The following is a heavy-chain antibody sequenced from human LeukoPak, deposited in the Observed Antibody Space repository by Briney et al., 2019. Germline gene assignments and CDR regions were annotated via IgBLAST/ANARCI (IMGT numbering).Heavy chain of an antibody. D-gene: IGHD1-26*01. V-gene: IGHV1-24*01. J-gene: IGHJ4*02. CDR1: GYTLTELS. CDR3: ATDSPRRKIVGATIFDY. Sequence: ASVKVSCTVSGYTLTELSMHWVRQAPGKGLEWMGGFDPEDGETIYAQKFQGRVTMTEDTSTDTAYMELSSLRSEDTAVYYCATDSPRRKIVGATIFDYWGQGTLVTVSS. CDR2: FDPEDGET.